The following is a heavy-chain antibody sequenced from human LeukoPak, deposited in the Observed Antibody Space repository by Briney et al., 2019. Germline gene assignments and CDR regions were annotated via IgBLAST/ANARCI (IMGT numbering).Heavy chain of an antibody. CDR1: GFSFDDSG. V-gene: IGHV3-20*04. CDR2: INWNGVST. CDR3: ARGGGGLGV. Sequence: GGSLRLSCAASGFSFDDSGMSWVRQAPGKGLEWVSGINWNGVSTGYTDSVKGRFTISRDNAKNSLYLQMNSLRAEDTAVYYCARGGGGLGVWGQGTTVTVSS. J-gene: IGHJ6*02.